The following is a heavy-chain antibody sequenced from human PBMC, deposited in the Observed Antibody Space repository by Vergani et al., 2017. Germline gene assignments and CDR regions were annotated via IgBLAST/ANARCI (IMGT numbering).Heavy chain of an antibody. CDR1: GYSFTNYW. J-gene: IGHJ4*02. D-gene: IGHD3-22*01. CDR2: IHPADSDT. CDR3: ARLYGRDSSGSKYFDY. Sequence: EVQLVQSGAEVKKPGESLKISCQLSGYSFTNYWIGWVRQMPGKGLEWMGIIHPADSDTRYSPSFQGQVTISVDKSISTAYLQRRSLRASDSAMYNCARLYGRDSSGSKYFDYWGQGTLVTVSS. V-gene: IGHV5-51*01.